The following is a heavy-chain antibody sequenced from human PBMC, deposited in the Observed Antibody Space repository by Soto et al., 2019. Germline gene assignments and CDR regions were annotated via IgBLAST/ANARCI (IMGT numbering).Heavy chain of an antibody. CDR3: ARDVAHSSGWYGDY. D-gene: IGHD6-19*01. CDR2: ISAYNGNT. J-gene: IGHJ4*02. V-gene: IGHV1-18*01. CDR1: GYTFTSYG. Sequence: GASVKVSCKASGYTFTSYGISWVRQAPGQGLEWMGWISAYNGNTNYAQKLQGRVTMTTDTSTSTAYMELRRRRSDHTVVYYCARDVAHSSGWYGDYWGQGTLVTVSS.